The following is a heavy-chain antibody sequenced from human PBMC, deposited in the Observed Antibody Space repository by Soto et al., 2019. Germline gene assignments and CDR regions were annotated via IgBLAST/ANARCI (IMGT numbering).Heavy chain of an antibody. V-gene: IGHV4-61*08. Sequence: VLLQESGPGLLRPSETLSLTCPVPADPFRGAGSSWSWIGHPLGKGPGWIGYTYYNGDTKYNPALRSRVTMSEDTSKNQFSLRLSSVTAADTAVYFCARGPAYIDGWRTFDLWGRGILVTVSS. CDR3: ARGPAYIDGWRTFDL. J-gene: IGHJ4*02. D-gene: IGHD6-19*01. CDR1: ADPFRGAGSS. CDR2: TYYNGDT.